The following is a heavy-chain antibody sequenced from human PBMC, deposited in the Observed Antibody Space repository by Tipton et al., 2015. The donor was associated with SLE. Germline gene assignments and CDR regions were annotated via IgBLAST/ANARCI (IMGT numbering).Heavy chain of an antibody. CDR3: ARDSLIAVAGAYYYGMDV. Sequence: SLRLSCAASGFTFSSYSMNWVRQAPGKGLEWVSSISSSSSYIYYADSVKGRFTISRDNSKNTLYLQMNSLRAEDTAVYYCARDSLIAVAGAYYYGMDVWGQGTTVTVSS. CDR1: GFTFSSYS. J-gene: IGHJ6*02. D-gene: IGHD6-19*01. CDR2: ISSSSSYI. V-gene: IGHV3-21*04.